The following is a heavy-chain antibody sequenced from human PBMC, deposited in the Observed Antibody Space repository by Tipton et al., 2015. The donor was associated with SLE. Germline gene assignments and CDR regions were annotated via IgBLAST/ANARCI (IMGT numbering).Heavy chain of an antibody. D-gene: IGHD1-26*01. CDR3: ARQKRELGLDY. V-gene: IGHV4-39*01. CDR2: IYYSGST. Sequence: GLVKPSETLSLTCTVSGGSISSSSYYWGWIRQPPGKGLEWIGSIYYSGSTYYNPSLKSRVTISVDTSKNQFSLKLSSVTAADTAVYYCARQKRELGLDYWGQGTLVTVSS. J-gene: IGHJ4*02. CDR1: GGSISSSSYY.